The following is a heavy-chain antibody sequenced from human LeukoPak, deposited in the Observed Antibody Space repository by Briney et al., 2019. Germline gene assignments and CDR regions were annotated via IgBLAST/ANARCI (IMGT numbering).Heavy chain of an antibody. J-gene: IGHJ4*02. CDR2: MSPNSGNT. D-gene: IGHD6-13*01. CDR3: ARSGYSSSKFDY. Sequence: ASVKVSCKASGYTFTSYDINWVRQATGQGLEWMGWMSPNSGNTGYAQKFQGRVTITRNTSISTAYMELSSLRPEDTAVYYCARSGYSSSKFDYWGQGTLVTVSS. CDR1: GYTFTSYD. V-gene: IGHV1-8*01.